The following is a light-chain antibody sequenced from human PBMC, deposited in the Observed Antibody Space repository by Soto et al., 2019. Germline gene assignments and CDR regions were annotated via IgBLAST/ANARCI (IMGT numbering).Light chain of an antibody. Sequence: QSVLTQPPSASGSPGQSVTISCTGTSSDVGGYNYVSWFQQHPGKAPKLIIHEVNQRPSGVPDRFSGSKSGNTASLTVSGLQAEDEGTYYCSSYTGGNPSYVFGTGTKVTVL. J-gene: IGLJ1*01. CDR1: SSDVGGYNY. V-gene: IGLV2-8*01. CDR2: EVN. CDR3: SSYTGGNPSYV.